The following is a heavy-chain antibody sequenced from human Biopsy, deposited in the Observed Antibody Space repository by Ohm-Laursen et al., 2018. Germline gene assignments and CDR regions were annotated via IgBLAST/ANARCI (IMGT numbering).Heavy chain of an antibody. Sequence: SQTLSLTCTVSGGSISNNNYYWGWIRQPPGKGLEWIGSIFYRGSTHYKPSLKSRVNISVDTSKNQFSLKLNSVTAADTAVYYCAGDHDTSGYYYVSWGQGTLVTVSS. V-gene: IGHV4-39*01. J-gene: IGHJ5*02. CDR2: IFYRGST. D-gene: IGHD3-22*01. CDR3: AGDHDTSGYYYVS. CDR1: GGSISNNNYY.